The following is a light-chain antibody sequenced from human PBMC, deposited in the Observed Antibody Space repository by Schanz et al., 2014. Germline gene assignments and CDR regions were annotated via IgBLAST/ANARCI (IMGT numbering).Light chain of an antibody. CDR1: NSDVADYNY. CDR3: SSYAGSNNLV. J-gene: IGLJ2*01. Sequence: QSALTQPASVSGSPGQSITISCTGINSDVADYNYVSWFQQHPGKAPKLMIYDVTNRPSGVSDRFSGSKSGNTASLTISGLQADDEADYYCSSYAGSNNLVFGGGTKVTVL. V-gene: IGLV2-14*03. CDR2: DVT.